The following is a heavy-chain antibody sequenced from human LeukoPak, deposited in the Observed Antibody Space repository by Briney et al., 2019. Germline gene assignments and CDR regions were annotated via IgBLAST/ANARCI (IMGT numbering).Heavy chain of an antibody. D-gene: IGHD6-19*01. CDR1: GDTFSSYA. Sequence: ASVKVSCKASGDTFSSYAISWVRQAPGQGLEWMGWISAYNGNTNYAQKLQGRVTMTTDTSTSTAYMELRSLRSDDTAVYYCARVRGSYSSGWYYFDYWGQGTLVTVSS. CDR3: ARVRGSYSSGWYYFDY. J-gene: IGHJ4*02. V-gene: IGHV1-18*01. CDR2: ISAYNGNT.